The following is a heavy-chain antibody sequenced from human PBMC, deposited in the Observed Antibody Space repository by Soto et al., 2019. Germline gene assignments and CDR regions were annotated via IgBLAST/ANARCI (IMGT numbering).Heavy chain of an antibody. CDR3: ARTPETGYSSGWYFDY. J-gene: IGHJ4*02. V-gene: IGHV1-46*01. CDR1: GYTFTSYY. D-gene: IGHD6-19*01. CDR2: INPSGGST. Sequence: ASVKVSCKASGYTFTSYYMHWVRQAPGQGLEWMGIINPSGGSTSYAQKFQGRVTMTRDTSTSTVYMELSSLRSEDTAVYYCARTPETGYSSGWYFDYWGQGTLVTVSS.